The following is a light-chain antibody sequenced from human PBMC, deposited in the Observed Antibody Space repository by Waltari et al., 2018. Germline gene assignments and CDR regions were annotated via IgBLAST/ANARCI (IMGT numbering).Light chain of an antibody. J-gene: IGKJ4*01. CDR1: QGISTW. V-gene: IGKV1-12*01. Sequence: DIQMTQSPSSVAASVGDRVTITCRASQGISTWLAWFQQRPGKAPNLLIHSATRLQSGVPSRFSGRASGTDFTLTITSLQPEDFGTYYCQQTDSFPHTFGGGTKVEIK. CDR3: QQTDSFPHT. CDR2: SAT.